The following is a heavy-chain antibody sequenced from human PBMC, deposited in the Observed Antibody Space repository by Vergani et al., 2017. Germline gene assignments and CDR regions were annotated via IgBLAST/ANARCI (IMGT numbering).Heavy chain of an antibody. D-gene: IGHD3-9*01. J-gene: IGHJ5*02. CDR3: ARALRYYDILTGFFRHWFDP. Sequence: QVQLQQWGAGLLKPSETLSLTCAVYGGSFSGYYWSWIRQPPGKGLEWIGEINHSGSTNYNPSLKSRVTISVDTSKNQFSLKLSSVTAADTAVYYCARALRYYDILTGFFRHWFDPWGQGTLVNGSS. CDR1: GGSFSGYY. CDR2: INHSGST. V-gene: IGHV4-34*01.